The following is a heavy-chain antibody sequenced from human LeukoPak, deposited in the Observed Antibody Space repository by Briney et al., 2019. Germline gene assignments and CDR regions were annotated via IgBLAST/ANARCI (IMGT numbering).Heavy chain of an antibody. V-gene: IGHV1-18*01. CDR2: ISAYNGNT. D-gene: IGHD3-3*01. Sequence: ASVKVSCKASGYTFTSYGISWVRQAPGQGLEWMGWISAYNGNTNYAQKLQGRVTITRDTSASTAYMELSSLRSEDTAVYYCARAYSGLFGNLDYWGQGTLVTVSS. J-gene: IGHJ4*02. CDR1: GYTFTSYG. CDR3: ARAYSGLFGNLDY.